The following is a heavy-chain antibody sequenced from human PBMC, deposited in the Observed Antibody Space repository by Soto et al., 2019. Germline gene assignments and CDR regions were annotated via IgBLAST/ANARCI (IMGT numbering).Heavy chain of an antibody. CDR2: IYYSGST. V-gene: IGHV4-59*01. CDR3: ARAQGYYDFWSGYFTPPAGYYYYYMDV. CDR1: GGSISSYY. Sequence: SETLSLTCTVSGGSISSYYWSWIRQPPGKGLEWIGYIYYSGSTNYNPSLKSRVTISVDTSKNQFSLKLSSVTAADTAVYYCARAQGYYDFWSGYFTPPAGYYYYYMDVWGKGTTVTVSS. J-gene: IGHJ6*03. D-gene: IGHD3-3*01.